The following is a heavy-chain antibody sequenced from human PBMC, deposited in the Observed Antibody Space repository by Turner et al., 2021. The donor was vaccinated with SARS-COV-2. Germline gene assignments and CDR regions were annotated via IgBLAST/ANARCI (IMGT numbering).Heavy chain of an antibody. Sequence: QVQLVESGGGVVQPGRSLRLSCAASGFTFSTYGMHWVRRGPGKGVEWVAVLSYDGSNKYYADSVRGRFTISSDNSKNTRYLQMNSLRAEDTAGNYCAKQISYYGSGSLYYFDYWGQGTLVTVSS. J-gene: IGHJ4*02. CDR3: AKQISYYGSGSLYYFDY. D-gene: IGHD3-10*01. CDR2: LSYDGSNK. V-gene: IGHV3-30*18. CDR1: GFTFSTYG.